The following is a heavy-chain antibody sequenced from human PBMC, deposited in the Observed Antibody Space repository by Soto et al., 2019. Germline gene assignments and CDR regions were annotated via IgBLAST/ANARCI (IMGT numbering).Heavy chain of an antibody. D-gene: IGHD3-10*01. CDR3: ARHLYYGSGSYSFFYYGMDV. CDR1: GYSFTSYW. V-gene: IGHV5-51*01. CDR2: IYPGDSDT. J-gene: IGHJ6*02. Sequence: PGASLKISCKGSGYSFTSYWIGWVRQMPGKGLEWMGIIYPGDSDTRYSPSFQGQVTISADKSISTAYLQWSSLKASDTAMYYCARHLYYGSGSYSFFYYGMDVWGQGTTVTVSS.